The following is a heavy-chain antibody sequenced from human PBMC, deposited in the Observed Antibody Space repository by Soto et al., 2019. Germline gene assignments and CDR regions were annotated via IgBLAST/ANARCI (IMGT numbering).Heavy chain of an antibody. V-gene: IGHV4-61*08. CDR2: IYYSGST. CDR1: GCSVSGGAYY. J-gene: IGHJ4*02. CDR3: ARGIDY. Sequence: PSVTLPLTCTFSGCSVSGGAYYWSWIRQPPGKGLEWIGYIYYSGSTNYNPSLKSRVTISVDTSKNQFSLKLSSVTAADTAVYYCARGIDYWGQGTLVTVSA.